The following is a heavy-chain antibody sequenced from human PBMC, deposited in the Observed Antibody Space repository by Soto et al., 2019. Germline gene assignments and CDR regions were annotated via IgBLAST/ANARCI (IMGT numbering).Heavy chain of an antibody. CDR3: ARETPTYYYDSSGPGPFDY. V-gene: IGHV1-69*13. CDR1: GGTFSSYA. D-gene: IGHD3-22*01. J-gene: IGHJ4*02. CDR2: IIPIFGTA. Sequence: SVKVSCKASGGTFSSYAISWVRQAPGQGLEWMGGIIPIFGTANYAQKFQGRVTITADESTSTAYMELSSLRSEDTAVYYCARETPTYYYDSSGPGPFDYWGQGTLVTVSS.